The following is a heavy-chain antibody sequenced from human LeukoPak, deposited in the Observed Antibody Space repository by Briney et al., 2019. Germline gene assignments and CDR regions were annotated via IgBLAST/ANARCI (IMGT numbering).Heavy chain of an antibody. V-gene: IGHV1-46*03. CDR2: INPSGGST. Sequence: ASVKVSCKASGYTFTSYYMHWVRQAPGQGLEWMGIINPSGGSTSYAQKFQGRVTGTRDTSTSTVYMELSSLRSEDTAVYYCASVVSGSYPADAFDIWGQGTMVTVSS. CDR3: ASVVSGSYPADAFDI. D-gene: IGHD1-26*01. CDR1: GYTFTSYY. J-gene: IGHJ3*02.